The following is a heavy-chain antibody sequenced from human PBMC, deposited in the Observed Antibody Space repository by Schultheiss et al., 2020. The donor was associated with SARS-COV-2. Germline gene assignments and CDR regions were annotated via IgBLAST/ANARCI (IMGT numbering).Heavy chain of an antibody. CDR2: IWYDGSNK. CDR3: ARKKSHSSSWPTYYYYGMDV. Sequence: GGSLRLSCAASGFTFSSYGMHWVRQAPGKGLEWVAVIWYDGSNKYYADSVKGRFTISRDNSKNTLYLQMNSLRAEDTAVYYCARKKSHSSSWPTYYYYGMDVWGQGTTVTVSS. J-gene: IGHJ6*02. D-gene: IGHD6-13*01. V-gene: IGHV3-33*01. CDR1: GFTFSSYG.